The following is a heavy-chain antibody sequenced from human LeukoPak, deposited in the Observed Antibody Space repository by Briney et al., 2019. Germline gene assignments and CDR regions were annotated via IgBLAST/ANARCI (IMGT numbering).Heavy chain of an antibody. V-gene: IGHV3-48*02. Sequence: GGSLRRSCAPSGFTFSSYGMNWVRQAPGKGLEWISYISSIGSTIYYADSVKGRFTISRDNAKNSLYLQMNSLRDEDTAVYYCARDPPYSGSYPYFDYWGQGTLVTVSS. CDR3: ARDPPYSGSYPYFDY. CDR2: ISSIGSTI. CDR1: GFTFSSYG. J-gene: IGHJ4*02. D-gene: IGHD1-26*01.